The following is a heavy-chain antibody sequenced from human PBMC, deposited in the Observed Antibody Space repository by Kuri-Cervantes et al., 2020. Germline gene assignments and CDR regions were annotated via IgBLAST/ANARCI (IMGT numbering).Heavy chain of an antibody. V-gene: IGHV3-7*02. D-gene: IGHD1-1*01. CDR1: GFRFSDSW. CDR2: INPDGSDR. Sequence: GGSLRLSCTASGFRFSDSWMSWVRLAPGKGLEWVANINPDGSDRNYVDSVKGRFTISRDNAKNSLYLQMHSLRAEDTALYYCAMNEYWAQGTLVTVSS. J-gene: IGHJ4*02. CDR3: AMNEY.